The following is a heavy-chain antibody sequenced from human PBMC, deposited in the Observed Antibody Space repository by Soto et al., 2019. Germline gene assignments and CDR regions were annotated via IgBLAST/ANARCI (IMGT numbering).Heavy chain of an antibody. V-gene: IGHV4-59*01. D-gene: IGHD2-15*01. CDR1: GGSISSYY. CDR2: IYYSGST. Sequence: SETLSLTCTVSGGSISSYYWSWIRQPPGKGLEWIGYIYYSGSTNYNPSLKSRVTISVDTSKNQFSLKLSSVTAADTAVYYCARGGYCSGGSCYEIDYWGQGTLVTVSS. J-gene: IGHJ4*02. CDR3: ARGGYCSGGSCYEIDY.